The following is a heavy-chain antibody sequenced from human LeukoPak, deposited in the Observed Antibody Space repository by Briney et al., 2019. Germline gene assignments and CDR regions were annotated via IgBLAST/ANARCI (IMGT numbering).Heavy chain of an antibody. CDR1: GGFISTYS. CDR2: IYYTGTA. J-gene: IGHJ4*02. Sequence: SETLSLNCTVSGGFISTYSWSWIRQPPGKGLEWIGNIYYTGTANYNPSLKSRVTMSISSNNEFSLNLSSVTAADTAVYFCAREGSPSYWGQGTLVTVSS. CDR3: AREGSPSY. V-gene: IGHV4-59*01. D-gene: IGHD3-10*01.